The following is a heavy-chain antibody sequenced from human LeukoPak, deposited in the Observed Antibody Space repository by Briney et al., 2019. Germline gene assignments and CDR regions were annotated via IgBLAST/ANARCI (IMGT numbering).Heavy chain of an antibody. D-gene: IGHD5-24*01. CDR3: ARHPGRWLQLDY. V-gene: IGHV3-48*03. Sequence: GGSLRLSCAVSGFTFSSYEMNWVRQAPGKGLEWVSYISSSGSTIYYTDSVKGRFTISRDNARNSLYLQMNSLRDEDAAVYYCARHPGRWLQLDYWGQGTLVTVSS. CDR1: GFTFSSYE. CDR2: ISSSGSTI. J-gene: IGHJ4*02.